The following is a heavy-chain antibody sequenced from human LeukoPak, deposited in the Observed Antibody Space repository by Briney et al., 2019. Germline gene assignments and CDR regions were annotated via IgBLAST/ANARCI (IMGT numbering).Heavy chain of an antibody. CDR1: GFTFSSYE. Sequence: PGGSLRLSCAASGFTFSSYEMNWVRQAPGKWLEWVSYISSSGSTIYYADSVKGRFTISRDNAKNSLYLQMNSLRAEDTAVYYCARQKQWAPHFDYWGQGTLVTVSS. CDR2: ISSSGSTI. CDR3: ARQKQWAPHFDY. V-gene: IGHV3-48*03. J-gene: IGHJ4*02. D-gene: IGHD1-26*01.